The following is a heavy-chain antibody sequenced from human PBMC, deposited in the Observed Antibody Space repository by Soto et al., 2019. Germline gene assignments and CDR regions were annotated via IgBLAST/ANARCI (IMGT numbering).Heavy chain of an antibody. CDR1: GFIFSEST. CDR2: VSTSGRST. CDR3: VKQAHGLDGVAFDY. J-gene: IGHJ4*02. D-gene: IGHD2-15*01. V-gene: IGHV3-64D*06. Sequence: PGGSLRLSCSASGFIFSESTIYWVRQVPGKGLEAISAVSTSGRSTYYADSVKDRFTISRDNSKNTLFLQMGSLRPKDTAIYYCVKQAHGLDGVAFDYWGQGTQVTVSS.